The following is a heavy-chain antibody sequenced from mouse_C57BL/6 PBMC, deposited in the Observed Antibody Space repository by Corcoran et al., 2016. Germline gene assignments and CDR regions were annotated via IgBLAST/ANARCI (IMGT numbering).Heavy chain of an antibody. CDR3: ARGITTVVATNFDV. V-gene: IGHV3-6*01. D-gene: IGHD1-1*01. CDR2: ISYDGSN. Sequence: DVQLQESGPGLVKPSHSLSLTCSVTGYSITSGYYWNWIRQFPGNKLEWMGYISYDGSNNYNPSLKNRISITRDTSKNQFFLKLNSVTTEDTATYYCARGITTVVATNFDVWGTGTTVTVSS. J-gene: IGHJ1*03. CDR1: GYSITSGYY.